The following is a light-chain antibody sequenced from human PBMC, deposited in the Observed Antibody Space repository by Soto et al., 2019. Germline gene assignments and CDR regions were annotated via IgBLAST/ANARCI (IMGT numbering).Light chain of an antibody. CDR3: QQHNNWPPLT. J-gene: IGKJ4*01. Sequence: EIVMTQSPATLSVSPGERATISCRASQSISSNLAWYQQKPGKAPRLLIYGASTRATGIPARFSGSGSGTEVTLPIISLQSEDFAGYYCQQHNNWPPLTFGGGTKVEIK. CDR1: QSISSN. CDR2: GAS. V-gene: IGKV3-15*01.